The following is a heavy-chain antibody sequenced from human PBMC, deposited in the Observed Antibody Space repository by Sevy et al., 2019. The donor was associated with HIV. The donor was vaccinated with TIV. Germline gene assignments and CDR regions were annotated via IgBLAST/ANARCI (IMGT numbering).Heavy chain of an antibody. J-gene: IGHJ3*02. CDR2: ISSSSSTM. CDR3: ARNLEWQVLNRGRPDAFDI. V-gene: IGHV3-48*02. CDR1: GFTFSSYS. D-gene: IGHD3-3*01. Sequence: GGSLRLSCAASGFTFSSYSMNWVRQAPGKGLEWVSYISSSSSTMYYADSVKGRFTISRDNAKNSLYLQMNSLRDEDTAVYYCARNLEWQVLNRGRPDAFDIWGQGTMVTVSS.